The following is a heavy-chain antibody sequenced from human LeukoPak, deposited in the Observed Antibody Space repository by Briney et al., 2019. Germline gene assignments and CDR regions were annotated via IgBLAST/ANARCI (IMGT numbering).Heavy chain of an antibody. CDR2: IKSKTDGGTT. CDR3: TTDSYYDFWSGYYTKFDY. D-gene: IGHD3-3*01. CDR1: GFTFSNAW. J-gene: IGHJ4*02. Sequence: GGSLRLSCAASGFTFSNAWMNWVRLAPGKGLEWVGRIKSKTDGGTTDYAAPVKGRFTISRDDSKNTLYLQMNSLKTEDTAVYYCTTDSYYDFWSGYYTKFDYWGQGTLVTVSS. V-gene: IGHV3-15*07.